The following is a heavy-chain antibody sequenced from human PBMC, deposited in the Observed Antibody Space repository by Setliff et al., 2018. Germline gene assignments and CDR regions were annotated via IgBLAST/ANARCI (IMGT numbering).Heavy chain of an antibody. CDR1: GASISSHF. V-gene: IGHV4-59*08. Sequence: SETLSLTCTVSGASISSHFWTWIRQPPGKGLEWVGHIYYNGSNSYNASVKSRVTVSLDTSKNQFSLKLTSVTAADTAVYYCARARYSSGWYGGGGAFYYMDAWGKGTTVTVSS. CDR3: ARARYSSGWYGGGGAFYYMDA. D-gene: IGHD6-19*01. CDR2: IYYNGSN. J-gene: IGHJ6*03.